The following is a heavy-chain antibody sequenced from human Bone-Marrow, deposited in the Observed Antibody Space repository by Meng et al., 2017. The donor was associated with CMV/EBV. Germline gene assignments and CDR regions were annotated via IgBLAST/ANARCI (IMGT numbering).Heavy chain of an antibody. V-gene: IGHV4-59*01. Sequence: SETLSLTCTVSGGSISSYYWSWIRQPPGKGLEWIGYIYYSGSTNYHPSLKSRVTISVDTSKNQFPPKLSSVTAADTAVYYCARAPYCGGDCYWDGWYFDLWGRGTLVTVSS. J-gene: IGHJ2*01. D-gene: IGHD2-21*01. CDR2: IYYSGST. CDR3: ARAPYCGGDCYWDGWYFDL. CDR1: GGSISSYY.